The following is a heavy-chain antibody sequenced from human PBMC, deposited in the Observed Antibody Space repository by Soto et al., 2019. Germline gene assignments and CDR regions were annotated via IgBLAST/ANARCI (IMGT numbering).Heavy chain of an antibody. J-gene: IGHJ6*03. CDR3: ARIQTGDRYYYYDMDV. D-gene: IGHD7-27*01. CDR1: GYTFTSYA. CDR2: INAGNGNT. Sequence: ASVKVSCKASGYTFTSYAMHWVRQAPGQRLEWMGWINAGNGNTKYSQKFQGRVTITRDTSASTAYMELSSLRSEDTAVYYCARIQTGDRYYYYDMDVWGKGTTVTVSS. V-gene: IGHV1-3*01.